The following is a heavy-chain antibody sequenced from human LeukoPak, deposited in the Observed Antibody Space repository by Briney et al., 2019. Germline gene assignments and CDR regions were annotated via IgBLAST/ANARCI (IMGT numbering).Heavy chain of an antibody. CDR1: GFTFSSYA. J-gene: IGHJ4*02. CDR3: AKDDDILTGYIDY. V-gene: IGHV3-23*01. Sequence: AGGSLRLSCAASGFTFSSYAMSWVRQAPGKGLEWVSAISGSGGSTYYADSVKGRFTISRDNSKNTLYLQMNSLRAEDTAVYYCAKDDDILTGYIDYWGQGTLVTVSS. D-gene: IGHD3-9*01. CDR2: ISGSGGST.